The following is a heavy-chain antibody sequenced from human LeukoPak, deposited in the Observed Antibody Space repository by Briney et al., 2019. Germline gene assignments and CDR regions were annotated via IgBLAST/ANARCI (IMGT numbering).Heavy chain of an antibody. CDR3: ARGPYVPFPNWYFDL. CDR1: GGSFSSYY. V-gene: IGHV4-59*08. CDR2: ISYSGST. D-gene: IGHD3-10*02. Sequence: SETLSLTCTVSGGSFSSYYWSWIRQPPGKGLEWIGYISYSGSTNYNPSLKSRFTISVDTSKNQFSLKLSSVTAADTAVYYCARGPYVPFPNWYFDLWGRGTLVTVSS. J-gene: IGHJ2*01.